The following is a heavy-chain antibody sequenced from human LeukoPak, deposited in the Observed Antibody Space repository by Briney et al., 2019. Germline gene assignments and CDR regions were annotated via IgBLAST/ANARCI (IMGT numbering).Heavy chain of an antibody. J-gene: IGHJ6*03. CDR3: ARTEESGYSYGYFGYYYYMDV. CDR2: IYYSGST. V-gene: IGHV4-39*07. D-gene: IGHD5-18*01. Sequence: SETLSLTCTVSGGSISSSSYYWGWIRQPPGKGLEWVGSIYYSGSTYYNPSLKSRVTISVDTSKNQFSLKLSSVTAADTAVYYCARTEESGYSYGYFGYYYYMDVWGKGTTVTVSS. CDR1: GGSISSSSYY.